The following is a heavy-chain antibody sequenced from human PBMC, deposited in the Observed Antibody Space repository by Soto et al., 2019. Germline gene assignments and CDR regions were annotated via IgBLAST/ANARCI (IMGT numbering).Heavy chain of an antibody. Sequence: SETLSLTCTVSGGSISSSSYYWGWIRQPPGKGLEWIGSIYYSGSTYYNPSLKSRVTISVDTSKNQFSLKLSSVTAADTAVYYCARRVGLRFLEWPPDPHFDYWGQGTLVTVSS. V-gene: IGHV4-39*01. CDR1: GGSISSSSYY. J-gene: IGHJ4*02. D-gene: IGHD3-3*01. CDR3: ARRVGLRFLEWPPDPHFDY. CDR2: IYYSGST.